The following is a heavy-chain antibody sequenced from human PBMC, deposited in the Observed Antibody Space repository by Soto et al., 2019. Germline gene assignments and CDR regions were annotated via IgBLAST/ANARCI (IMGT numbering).Heavy chain of an antibody. CDR3: ARHRCSGGSCDPYFFDY. Sequence: QVQLVESGGGLVKPGGSLRLSCAASGFTFSDYYMSWIRQAPGKGLEWVAYISDSESFINYADSVKGRFTISRDNAKNSLYLQRNSLRADDTAVYYCARHRCSGGSCDPYFFDYWGQGTLVTVSS. D-gene: IGHD2-15*01. CDR2: ISDSESFI. V-gene: IGHV3-11*01. J-gene: IGHJ4*02. CDR1: GFTFSDYY.